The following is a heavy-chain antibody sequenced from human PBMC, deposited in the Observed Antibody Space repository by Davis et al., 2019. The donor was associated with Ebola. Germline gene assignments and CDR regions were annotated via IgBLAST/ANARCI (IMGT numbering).Heavy chain of an antibody. CDR1: GFTFSSYA. D-gene: IGHD3-22*01. J-gene: IGHJ6*02. CDR2: ISYDGSNK. CDR3: ARSRPPPSYDSSGYSYYYYGMDV. Sequence: GESLKISCAASGFTFSSYAMHWVRQAPGKGLEWVSVISYDGSNKYYADSVKGRFTISRDNSKNTLYLQMNSLRAEDTAVYYCARSRPPPSYDSSGYSYYYYGMDVWGQGTTVTVSS. V-gene: IGHV3-30-3*01.